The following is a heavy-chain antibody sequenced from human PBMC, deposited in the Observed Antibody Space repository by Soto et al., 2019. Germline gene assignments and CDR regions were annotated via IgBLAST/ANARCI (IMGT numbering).Heavy chain of an antibody. V-gene: IGHV4-31*03. CDR2: IYYSGST. D-gene: IGHD2-15*01. CDR3: ARVVAALYDAFDI. J-gene: IGHJ3*02. Sequence: SETLSLTCTVSGASTSSAAYYWTWIRQRPGKGLEWIGYIYYSGSTHYNPSLKNRVVISIDTSNDQFSLKLTSVIAADTAVYYCARVVAALYDAFDIWGQGTMVT. CDR1: GASTSSAAYY.